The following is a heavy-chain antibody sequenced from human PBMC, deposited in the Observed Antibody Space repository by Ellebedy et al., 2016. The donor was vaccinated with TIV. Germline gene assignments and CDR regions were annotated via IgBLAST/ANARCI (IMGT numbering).Heavy chain of an antibody. J-gene: IGHJ3*01. Sequence: MPSETLSLTCTVSGDSISSYYWSWVRQPPGKGLEWIGYIYYSGTTYYNPSLKHRLIMSIDKSKSQVSLKLTSVTAADTAVYYCARGGGDRPHALDVWGQGTKVTVSS. CDR2: IYYSGTT. CDR1: GDSISSYY. CDR3: ARGGGDRPHALDV. V-gene: IGHV4-30-4*01. D-gene: IGHD3-10*01.